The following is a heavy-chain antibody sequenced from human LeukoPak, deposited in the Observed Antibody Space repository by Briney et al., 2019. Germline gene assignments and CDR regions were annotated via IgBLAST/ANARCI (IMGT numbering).Heavy chain of an antibody. Sequence: SETLSLTCSVSGGSINSGDYYWGWIRHPPGKGLEWIGSIYYSGNAAYNPSLRSRVTMSVDTSKNQFSLRLTSVTAADTAVYYCARQTGSGLFILPGGQGTLVTVSS. J-gene: IGHJ4*02. CDR3: ARQTGSGLFILP. D-gene: IGHD3/OR15-3a*01. CDR1: GGSINSGDYY. CDR2: IYYSGNA. V-gene: IGHV4-39*01.